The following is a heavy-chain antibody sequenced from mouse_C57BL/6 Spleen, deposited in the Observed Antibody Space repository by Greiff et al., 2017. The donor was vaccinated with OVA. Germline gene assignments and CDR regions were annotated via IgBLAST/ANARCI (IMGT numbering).Heavy chain of an antibody. Sequence: QVTLKVSGPGILQPSQTLSLTCSFSGFSLSTFGLGVGWIRQPSGKGLEWLAHILWADAQYYTPALKLRLTISKDTSKNQVFLKIANVDTADTATYYGAFYGSRDWFAYWGQGTLVTVSA. CDR3: AFYGSRDWFAY. CDR1: GFSLSTFGLG. D-gene: IGHD1-1*01. J-gene: IGHJ3*01. V-gene: IGHV8-8*01. CDR2: ILWADAQ.